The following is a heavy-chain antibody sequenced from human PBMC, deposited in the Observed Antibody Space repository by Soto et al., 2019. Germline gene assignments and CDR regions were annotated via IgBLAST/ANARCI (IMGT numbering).Heavy chain of an antibody. CDR2: INAGNGNT. CDR1: GYTFTSYA. V-gene: IGHV1-3*01. Sequence: ASVKVSCKASGYTFTSYAMHWVRQAPGQRLEWMGWINAGNGNTKYSQKFQGRVTITRDTSTSTAYMELRSLRSDDTAVYYCAREAAGAAAGLYFDYWGQGTLVTVSS. CDR3: AREAAGAAAGLYFDY. D-gene: IGHD6-13*01. J-gene: IGHJ4*02.